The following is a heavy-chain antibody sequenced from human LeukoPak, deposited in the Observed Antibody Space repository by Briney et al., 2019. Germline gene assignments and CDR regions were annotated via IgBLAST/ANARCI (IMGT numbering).Heavy chain of an antibody. V-gene: IGHV4-31*03. CDR3: ARDSKVAFDI. Sequence: SETLSLTCTVSGGSISSGGYYWSWIRQHPGKGLEWIGYIYYSGSTYYNPSLKSRVTISVDTSKNQFSLKLGSVTAADTAVYYCARDSKVAFDIWGQGTMVTVSS. D-gene: IGHD3-3*02. J-gene: IGHJ3*02. CDR1: GGSISSGGYY. CDR2: IYYSGST.